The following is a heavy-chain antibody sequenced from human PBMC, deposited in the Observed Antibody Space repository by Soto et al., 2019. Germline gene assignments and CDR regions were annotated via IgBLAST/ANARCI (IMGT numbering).Heavy chain of an antibody. CDR1: GASLRSGSYY. V-gene: IGHV4-61*01. J-gene: IGHJ4*02. Sequence: SDTLSLTCTFSGASLRSGSYYRSWIRQPPGKGLEWIGYISHSGRTNYDPSLKSRLTVSVDTSQNQFSLQLNSVTAADTAVYYCSYGSSFDYWGQGTLVT. CDR3: SYGSSFDY. D-gene: IGHD3-10*01. CDR2: ISHSGRT.